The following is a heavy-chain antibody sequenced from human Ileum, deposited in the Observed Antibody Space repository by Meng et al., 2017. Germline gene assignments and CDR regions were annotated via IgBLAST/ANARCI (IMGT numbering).Heavy chain of an antibody. D-gene: IGHD3-10*01. CDR1: GGSISNGKW. CDR3: ATYGSGFTPPLDP. V-gene: IGHV4-4*02. Sequence: QVQLQESGPGLVKPSGTLSLTCAVSGGSISNGKWWSWVLQPPGKGLEWIGEISQSGTTNYYPSLNSQVSISLDKANNHLSLTLTSVTAADTAVYYCATYGSGFTPPLDPWGQGILVTVSS. J-gene: IGHJ5*02. CDR2: ISQSGTT.